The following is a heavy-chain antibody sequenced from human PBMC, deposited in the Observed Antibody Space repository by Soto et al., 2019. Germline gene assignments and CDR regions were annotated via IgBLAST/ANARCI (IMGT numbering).Heavy chain of an antibody. J-gene: IGHJ5*02. V-gene: IGHV1-69*13. CDR3: ARKYKRGYSYGPWFDP. Sequence: VASVKVPCKASGGTFSSYAISWVRQAPGQGLEWMGGIIPIFGTANYAQKFQGRVTITADESTSTAYMELSSLRSEDTAVYYCARKYKRGYSYGPWFDPWGQGTLVTVSS. CDR1: GGTFSSYA. CDR2: IIPIFGTA. D-gene: IGHD5-18*01.